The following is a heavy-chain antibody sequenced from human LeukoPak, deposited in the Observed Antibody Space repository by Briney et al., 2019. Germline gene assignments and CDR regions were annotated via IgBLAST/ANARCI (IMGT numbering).Heavy chain of an antibody. J-gene: IGHJ6*02. CDR1: GFTFSDYY. CDR2: ISSSSSYI. V-gene: IGHV3-11*06. Sequence: PGGSRRLSCAASGFTFSDYYMSWIRQAPGKGLEWVSSISSSSSYIYYADSLKGRFTMSRDNAKNSLYLQMNSLRAEDTAVYYCVTRPDVGMDVWGQGTTVTVSS. D-gene: IGHD6-6*01. CDR3: VTRPDVGMDV.